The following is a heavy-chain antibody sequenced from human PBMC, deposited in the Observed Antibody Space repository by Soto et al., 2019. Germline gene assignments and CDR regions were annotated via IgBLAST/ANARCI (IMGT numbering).Heavy chain of an antibody. CDR2: ITSNGRT. CDR1: GFAFSSYA. J-gene: IGHJ4*02. CDR3: AKDYSTVTTDPLSVVLFDY. Sequence: GGSLRLSCAASGFAFSSYAMSWVRQAPGKGLEWVSIITSNGRTYYADSVKGRFTISRDNSKNTVYLQMNSLRAEDTAVYYCAKDYSTVTTDPLSVVLFDYWGQGALVTVS. D-gene: IGHD4-17*01. V-gene: IGHV3-23*01.